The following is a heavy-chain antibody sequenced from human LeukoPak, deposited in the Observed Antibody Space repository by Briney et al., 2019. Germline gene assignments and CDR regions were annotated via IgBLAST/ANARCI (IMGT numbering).Heavy chain of an antibody. CDR1: GFTFSNAW. J-gene: IGHJ4*02. D-gene: IGHD5-24*01. CDR2: IKRKTDGGTT. V-gene: IGHV3-15*01. Sequence: GGSLRLSCAASGFTFSNAWRSWVRQAPGKGLEWVGRIKRKTDGGTTDYAAPVKGRFTISRDDSKNTLYLQMNSLKTEDTAVYYCTTGEMATTPFDYWGQGTLVSVSS. CDR3: TTGEMATTPFDY.